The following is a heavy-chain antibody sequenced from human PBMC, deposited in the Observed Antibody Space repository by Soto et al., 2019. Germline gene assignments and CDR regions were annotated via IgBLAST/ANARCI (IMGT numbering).Heavy chain of an antibody. CDR2: ISGSGIST. CDR1: GFTFRSYA. Sequence: PGGSLRLSCAASGFTFRSYAMSWVRQAPGKGLEWVSGISGSGISTHYADSVKGRFTVSRDNSKNTLYLQMNSLRAEDTAVYNCAKEPVGPDWYFDLWGRGNLLTVSS. V-gene: IGHV3-23*01. J-gene: IGHJ2*01. CDR3: AKEPVGPDWYFDL.